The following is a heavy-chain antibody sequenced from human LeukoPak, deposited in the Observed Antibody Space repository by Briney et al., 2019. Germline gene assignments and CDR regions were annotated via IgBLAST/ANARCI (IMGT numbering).Heavy chain of an antibody. J-gene: IGHJ4*02. CDR2: ISAYNGNT. V-gene: IGHV1-18*01. Sequence: ASVKVSCKASGYTFTSYGTSWVRQAPGQGLEWMGWISAYNGNTNYAQKLQGRVTMTTDTSTSTAYMELRSLRSDDTAVYYCAVLLPRKGVDYWGQGTLVTVSS. CDR1: GYTFTSYG. D-gene: IGHD2/OR15-2a*01. CDR3: AVLLPRKGVDY.